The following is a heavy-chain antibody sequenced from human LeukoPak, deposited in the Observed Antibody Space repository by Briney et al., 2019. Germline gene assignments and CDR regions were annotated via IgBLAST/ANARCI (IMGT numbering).Heavy chain of an antibody. D-gene: IGHD3-10*01. J-gene: IGHJ4*02. Sequence: GGSLRLSCAASGFTFSSYSMNWVRQAPGEGLEWVSSISSSSSYIYYADSVKGRFTISRDHAKNSLYLQMNSLRAEDTAVYYCARGRSGSYSFDYWGQGTLVTVSS. V-gene: IGHV3-21*01. CDR2: ISSSSSYI. CDR1: GFTFSSYS. CDR3: ARGRSGSYSFDY.